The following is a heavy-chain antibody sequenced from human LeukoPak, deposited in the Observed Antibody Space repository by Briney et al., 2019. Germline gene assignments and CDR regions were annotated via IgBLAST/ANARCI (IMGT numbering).Heavy chain of an antibody. D-gene: IGHD2-15*01. CDR1: GGSISSYY. Sequence: KPSETLSLTCTVSGGSISSYYWSWIRQPPGKGLEWIGYICYSGSTNYNPSLKSRVTISVDTSKNQFSLKLSSVTAADTAVYYCARFSKGGAFDIWGQGTMVTVSS. J-gene: IGHJ3*02. V-gene: IGHV4-59*01. CDR2: ICYSGST. CDR3: ARFSKGGAFDI.